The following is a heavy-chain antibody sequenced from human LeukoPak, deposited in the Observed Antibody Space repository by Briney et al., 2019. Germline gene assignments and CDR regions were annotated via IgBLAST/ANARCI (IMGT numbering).Heavy chain of an antibody. Sequence: PSETLSLTCTVSGGSISSGSYYWSWIRQPAGKGLEWIGRIYTSGSTNYNPSLKSRVTISVDTSKNQFSLKLSSVTAADTAVYYCARDSGSYYFYGGGTQYYFDYWGQGTLVTVSS. CDR2: IYTSGST. J-gene: IGHJ4*02. D-gene: IGHD1-26*01. CDR3: ARDSGSYYFYGGGTQYYFDY. V-gene: IGHV4-61*02. CDR1: GGSISSGSYY.